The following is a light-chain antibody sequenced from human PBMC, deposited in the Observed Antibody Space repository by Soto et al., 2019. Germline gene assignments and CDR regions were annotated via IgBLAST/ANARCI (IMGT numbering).Light chain of an antibody. J-gene: IGKJ4*01. V-gene: IGKV1-27*01. CDR1: QGISIY. CDR3: QKYNGAPLT. CDR2: DAS. Sequence: DIQMTQSPSSLSASVGDRVTITCRASQGISIYLAWYQQKPGKVPKLLIYDASTLQSGVPSRFSGSGSGTDFTLTISGLQPEDVATYYCQKYNGAPLTFGGGTKVEIE.